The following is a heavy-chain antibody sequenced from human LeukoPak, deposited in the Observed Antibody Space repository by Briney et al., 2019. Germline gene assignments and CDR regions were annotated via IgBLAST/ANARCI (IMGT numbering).Heavy chain of an antibody. CDR3: ATLDAFDI. J-gene: IGHJ3*02. CDR2: NNPNSGGT. Sequence: ASVTVSCTASGYTFTNYFIKWVRQAPGQRLEGMGWNNPNSGGTNFAQKFQGRVTMTRDTSISTADMELSRLRADDTAVYYCATLDAFDIWGQGTMVTVSS. CDR1: GYTFTNYF. V-gene: IGHV1-2*02.